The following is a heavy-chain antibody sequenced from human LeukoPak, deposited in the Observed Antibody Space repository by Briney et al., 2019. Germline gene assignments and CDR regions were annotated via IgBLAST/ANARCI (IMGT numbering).Heavy chain of an antibody. CDR1: VYTFTSYD. CDR3: ARGSRGRRYYYYYMDV. V-gene: IGHV1-8*01. CDR2: MNPNSGNT. J-gene: IGHJ6*03. Sequence: ASVKVSCKASVYTFTSYDINWVRQAPGQGLEWMGWMNPNSGNTGYAQKFQGRVTMTRNTSISTAYMELSSLRSEDTAVYYCARGSRGRRYYYYYMDVWGKGTTVTVSS.